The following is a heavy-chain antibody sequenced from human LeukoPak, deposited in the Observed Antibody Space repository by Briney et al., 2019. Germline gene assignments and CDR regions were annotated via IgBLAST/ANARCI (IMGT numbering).Heavy chain of an antibody. CDR3: ARHYPHVWGSYRSWFDP. CDR2: INHSGST. Sequence: PSETLSLTCTVSGGSITSSGYYWSWIRQPPGKGLEWIGEINHSGSTNYNPSLKSRVTISVDTSKNQFSLKLSSVTAADTAVYYCARHYPHVWGSYRSWFDPWGQGTLVTVSS. CDR1: GGSITSSGYY. D-gene: IGHD3-16*02. J-gene: IGHJ5*02. V-gene: IGHV4-39*01.